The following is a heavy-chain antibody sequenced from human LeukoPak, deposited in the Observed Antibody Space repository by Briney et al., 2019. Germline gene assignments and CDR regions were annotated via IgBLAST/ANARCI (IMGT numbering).Heavy chain of an antibody. D-gene: IGHD3-3*01. CDR2: IYPGDSDT. CDR1: GYSFTSYW. Sequence: GESLKISCKGSGYSFTSYWIGWVRQMPGKGLEWMGIIYPGDSDTRYSPSFQGQVTISADKSISTAYLQWSSLKALDTAMYYCARARFLATQTYYFDYWGQGSLVTVSS. CDR3: ARARFLATQTYYFDY. J-gene: IGHJ4*02. V-gene: IGHV5-51*01.